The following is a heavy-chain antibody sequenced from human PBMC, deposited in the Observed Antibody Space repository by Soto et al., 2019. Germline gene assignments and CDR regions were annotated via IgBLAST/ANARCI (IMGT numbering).Heavy chain of an antibody. Sequence: GGSLRLSCAASGFTFSSYAMHWVRQAPGKGLEWVAVISYDGSNKYYADSVKGRFTISRDNSKNTLYLQMNSLRAEDTAVYYCAREFVLVPAVRNGMDVWGQGTTVTVSS. D-gene: IGHD2-2*01. J-gene: IGHJ6*02. CDR2: ISYDGSNK. CDR1: GFTFSSYA. CDR3: AREFVLVPAVRNGMDV. V-gene: IGHV3-30-3*01.